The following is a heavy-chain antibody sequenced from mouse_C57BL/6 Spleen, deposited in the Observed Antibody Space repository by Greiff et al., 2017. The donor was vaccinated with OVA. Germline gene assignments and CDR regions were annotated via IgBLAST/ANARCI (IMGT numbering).Heavy chain of an antibody. CDR1: GYTFTSYW. Sequence: QVQLQQPGAELVKPGASVKLSCKASGYTFTSYWMQWVKQRPGQGLEWIGEIDPSDSYTNYNQKFKGKATLTVATSSSTAYMQLSSLTSEDSAVYYCARSRGDDGGGFDYWGQGTTLTVSS. V-gene: IGHV1-50*01. CDR2: IDPSDSYT. CDR3: ARSRGDDGGGFDY. D-gene: IGHD2-2*01. J-gene: IGHJ2*01.